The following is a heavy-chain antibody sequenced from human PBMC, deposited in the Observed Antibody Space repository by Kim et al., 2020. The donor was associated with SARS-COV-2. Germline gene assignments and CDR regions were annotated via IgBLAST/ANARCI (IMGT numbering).Heavy chain of an antibody. CDR2: ISGGGGDT. Sequence: GGSLRLSCEGSGFTFSSFTMTWVRQAPGKGLEWVSAISGGGGDTFYADSVKGRFTISRDNSRNTLYLQMNGLRAEDTAEYYCAKALYGSAAFWVDGMDVWGQGTTVTVSS. CDR1: GFTFSSFT. D-gene: IGHD3-10*01. CDR3: AKALYGSAAFWVDGMDV. V-gene: IGHV3-23*01. J-gene: IGHJ6*02.